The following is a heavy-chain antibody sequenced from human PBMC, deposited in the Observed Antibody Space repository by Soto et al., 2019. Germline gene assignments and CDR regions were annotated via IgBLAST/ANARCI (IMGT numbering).Heavy chain of an antibody. CDR1: GGSISSGDYY. D-gene: IGHD3-3*01. J-gene: IGHJ4*02. V-gene: IGHV4-30-4*01. CDR3: AREIPYITIFGVVTALPDYFDY. Sequence: PSETLSLTCTVSGGSISSGDYYWSWIRQPPGKGLEWIGHIYYSGSTYYNPSLKSRVTISVDTSKNQFSLKLSSVTAADTAVYYCAREIPYITIFGVVTALPDYFDYWGQGTLVTVSS. CDR2: IYYSGST.